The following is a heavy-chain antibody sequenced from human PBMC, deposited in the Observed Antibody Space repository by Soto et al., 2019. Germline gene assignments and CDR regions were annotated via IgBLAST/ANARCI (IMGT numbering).Heavy chain of an antibody. CDR2: IYYSGST. Sequence: SETLSLTCTVSCGSISSGDYYWSWIRQPPGKGLEWIGYIYYSGSTYYNPSLKSRVTISVDTSKNQFSLKLSSVTAADTAVYYCARSGYSYGPNPLLYWGQGTLVTVSS. V-gene: IGHV4-30-4*01. J-gene: IGHJ4*02. CDR3: ARSGYSYGPNPLLY. CDR1: CGSISSGDYY. D-gene: IGHD5-18*01.